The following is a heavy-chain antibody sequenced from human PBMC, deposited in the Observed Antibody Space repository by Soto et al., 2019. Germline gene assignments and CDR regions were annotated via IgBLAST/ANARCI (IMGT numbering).Heavy chain of an antibody. D-gene: IGHD3-10*01. Sequence: ASVKVSCKASGYTFTSYGISWVRQAPGQGLEWMGWNSAYNGNTNYAQKLQGRVTMTTDTSTSTAYMELRSLRSDDTAVYYCARFGVTYYYGSGSPGGMDVWGQGTTVTVSS. CDR3: ARFGVTYYYGSGSPGGMDV. CDR2: NSAYNGNT. J-gene: IGHJ6*02. V-gene: IGHV1-18*01. CDR1: GYTFTSYG.